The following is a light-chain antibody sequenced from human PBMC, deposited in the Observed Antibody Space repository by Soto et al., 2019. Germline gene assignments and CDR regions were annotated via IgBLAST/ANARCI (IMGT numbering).Light chain of an antibody. CDR2: DAS. Sequence: EIVLTQSPATLSLSPGERATLSCRASQSVTSYLAWYQQRPGQAPRLLINDASRRATGIPDRFSGSGSGADFTLTISSLEPEEFAVYYCQQRSSWPITVGQGTRLEIK. J-gene: IGKJ5*01. CDR1: QSVTSY. CDR3: QQRSSWPIT. V-gene: IGKV3-11*01.